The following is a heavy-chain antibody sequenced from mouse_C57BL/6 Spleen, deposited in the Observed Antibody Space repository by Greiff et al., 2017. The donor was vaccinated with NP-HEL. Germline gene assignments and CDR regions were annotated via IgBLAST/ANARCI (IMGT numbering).Heavy chain of an antibody. CDR3: AREDYDYDGNYYAMDY. CDR1: GFTFSSYA. Sequence: EVKLVESGGGLVKPGGSLKLSCAASGFTFSSYAMSWVRQTPEKRLEWVATISDGGSYTYYPDNVKGRFTISRDNAKNNLYLQMSHLKSEDTAMYYCAREDYDYDGNYYAMDYWGQGTSVTVSS. J-gene: IGHJ4*01. CDR2: ISDGGSYT. D-gene: IGHD2-4*01. V-gene: IGHV5-4*01.